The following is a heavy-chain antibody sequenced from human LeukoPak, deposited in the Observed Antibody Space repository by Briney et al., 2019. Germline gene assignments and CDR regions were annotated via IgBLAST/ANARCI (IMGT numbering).Heavy chain of an antibody. J-gene: IGHJ6*03. CDR1: AFTFSSYG. V-gene: IGHV3-30*02. Sequence: GGALRLSCAASAFTFSSYGMHWVRQAPGKGLEWVAYIQYDRTNEQYAHSVKGRFRISRDNSNNILYLQMNSLRTEDTAVYYCAKDRCSNGIGCYYYYMEVWGKGTTVTISS. CDR2: IQYDRTNE. CDR3: AKDRCSNGIGCYYYYMEV. D-gene: IGHD2-8*01.